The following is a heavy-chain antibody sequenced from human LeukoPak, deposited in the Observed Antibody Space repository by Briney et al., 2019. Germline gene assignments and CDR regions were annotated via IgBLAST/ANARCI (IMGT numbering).Heavy chain of an antibody. CDR3: ARVWAIFGVVIPPPNFDY. J-gene: IGHJ4*02. V-gene: IGHV3-30*03. CDR1: GFTVSGNH. Sequence: GGSLRLSCAASGFTVSGNHMNWVRQAPGKGLEWVAVISYDGSNKYYADSVKGRFTISRDNSKNTLYLQMNSLRAEDTAVYYCARVWAIFGVVIPPPNFDYWGQGTLVTVSS. CDR2: ISYDGSNK. D-gene: IGHD3-3*01.